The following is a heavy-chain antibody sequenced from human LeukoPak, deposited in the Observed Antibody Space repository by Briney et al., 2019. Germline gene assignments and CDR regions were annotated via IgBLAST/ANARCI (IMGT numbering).Heavy chain of an antibody. CDR2: IYDRGTT. CDR3: AGVSSGWRGWFDP. D-gene: IGHD6-19*01. Sequence: SETLSLTCTVSGDSLGTFFWHWIRQPPGKGLEWMGYIYDRGTTAYNPSLKRRVTVSVDTSTNQFSLTLTSVTPADTAVYYCAGVSSGWRGWFDPWGQGTLVTVSS. J-gene: IGHJ5*02. CDR1: GDSLGTFF. V-gene: IGHV4-59*01.